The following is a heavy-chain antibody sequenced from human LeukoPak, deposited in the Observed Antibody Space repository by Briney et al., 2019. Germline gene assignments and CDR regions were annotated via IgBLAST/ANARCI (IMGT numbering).Heavy chain of an antibody. J-gene: IGHJ4*02. CDR2: ISWNGNTI. V-gene: IGHV3-9*01. D-gene: IGHD2-2*01. CDR3: AKVHNPAFVGAFDF. Sequence: PGRSLRLSCAASGFAFDDYAMHWVRQAPGKGLEWVSVISWNGNTIVYADSVKGRFTISRDNAKNSLYLQMNSLRIEDTAFYYCAKVHNPAFVGAFDFRGQGTLVTVSS. CDR1: GFAFDDYA.